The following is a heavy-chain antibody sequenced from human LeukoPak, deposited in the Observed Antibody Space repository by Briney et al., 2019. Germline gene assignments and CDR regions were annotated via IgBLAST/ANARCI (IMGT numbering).Heavy chain of an antibody. CDR1: GFTFNTYN. Sequence: GGSLRLSCAASGFTFNTYNMNWVRQAPGKGLEWVSYISSSSSTIYYADSVKGRFTISRDNTKNSLYLQMNSLRDEDTAVYYCAKDYRGWLNAFDIWGQGTMVTVSS. J-gene: IGHJ3*02. V-gene: IGHV3-48*02. CDR2: ISSSSSTI. D-gene: IGHD5-12*01. CDR3: AKDYRGWLNAFDI.